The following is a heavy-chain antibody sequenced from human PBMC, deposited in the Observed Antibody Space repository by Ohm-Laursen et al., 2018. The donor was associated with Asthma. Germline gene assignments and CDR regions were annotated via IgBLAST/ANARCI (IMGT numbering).Heavy chain of an antibody. D-gene: IGHD3-3*01. V-gene: IGHV3-64*04. CDR2: ISNNGGSS. J-gene: IGHJ4*02. Sequence: SLRLSCTASGFTFSSYAMHWVRQAPGKGLEHVSAISNNGGSSYYAGSVNGRFTVSRDDSKNTLYLQMNSLRPDDTAVYYCARDVMEWYLPAFDFWGQGTLVTVSS. CDR1: GFTFSSYA. CDR3: ARDVMEWYLPAFDF.